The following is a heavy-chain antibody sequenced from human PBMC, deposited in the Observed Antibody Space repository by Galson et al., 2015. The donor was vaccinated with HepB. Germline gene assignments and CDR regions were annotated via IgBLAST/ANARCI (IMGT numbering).Heavy chain of an antibody. J-gene: IGHJ3*02. V-gene: IGHV1-18*04. Sequence: SVKVSCKASGYTFTSYGISWVRQAPGQGLEWMGWISAYNGNTNYAQKLQGRVTMTTDTSTSTAYMELRSLRSDDTAVYYCARPRWGLSGYGGAAFDIWGQGTMVTVSS. D-gene: IGHD5-12*01. CDR1: GYTFTSYG. CDR2: ISAYNGNT. CDR3: ARPRWGLSGYGGAAFDI.